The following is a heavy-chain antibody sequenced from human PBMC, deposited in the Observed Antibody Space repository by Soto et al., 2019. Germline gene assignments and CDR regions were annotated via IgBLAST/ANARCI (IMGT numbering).Heavy chain of an antibody. Sequence: ASVKVSCKASGYTFTSYDINWVRQATGQGLEWMGWMNPNSGNTGYAQKFQGRVTMTRNTSISTAYMELSSLRSEDTAVYYCERHSSSWYRFDPWGQGTLVTVSS. CDR3: ERHSSSWYRFDP. CDR2: MNPNSGNT. J-gene: IGHJ5*02. CDR1: GYTFTSYD. V-gene: IGHV1-8*01. D-gene: IGHD6-13*01.